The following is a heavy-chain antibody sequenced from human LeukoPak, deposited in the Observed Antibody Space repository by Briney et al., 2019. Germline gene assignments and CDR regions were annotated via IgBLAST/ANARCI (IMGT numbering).Heavy chain of an antibody. CDR3: ARGVHY. V-gene: IGHV3-30-3*01. J-gene: IGHJ4*02. CDR2: ISYDGSNK. Sequence: PGGSLRLSCAASGFTFSSYAMHWVRQAPGKGLEWVAVISYDGSNKYYADSVKGRFTISRDNSKNTLYLQMNSLRAEDTAVYYRARGVHYWGQGTLVTVSS. CDR1: GFTFSSYA.